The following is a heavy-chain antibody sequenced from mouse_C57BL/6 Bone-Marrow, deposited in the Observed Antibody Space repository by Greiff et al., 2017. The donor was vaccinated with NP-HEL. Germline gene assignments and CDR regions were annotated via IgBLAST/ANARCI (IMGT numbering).Heavy chain of an antibody. CDR3: ARPITTVVATGPLDY. J-gene: IGHJ2*01. V-gene: IGHV5-17*01. D-gene: IGHD1-1*01. Sequence: EVKLMESGGGLVKPGGSLKLSCAASGFTFSDYGMHWVRQAPEKGLEWVAYISSGSSTIYYADTVKGRFTISRDNAKNTLFLQMTSLRSEDTAMYYCARPITTVVATGPLDYWGQGTTLTVSS. CDR2: ISSGSSTI. CDR1: GFTFSDYG.